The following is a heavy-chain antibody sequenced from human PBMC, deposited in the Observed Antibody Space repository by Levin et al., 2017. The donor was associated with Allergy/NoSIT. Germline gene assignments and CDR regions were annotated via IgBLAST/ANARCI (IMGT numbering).Heavy chain of an antibody. V-gene: IGHV1-18*01. D-gene: IGHD2-15*01. Sequence: ASVKVSCKASGYTFTSYGISWVRQAPGQGLEWMGWISAYNGNTNYAQKLQGRVTMTTDTSTSTAYMELRSLRSDDTAVYYCARDTPTTWGVVVVAATREGFDYWGQGTLVTVSS. CDR1: GYTFTSYG. CDR2: ISAYNGNT. CDR3: ARDTPTTWGVVVVAATREGFDY. J-gene: IGHJ4*02.